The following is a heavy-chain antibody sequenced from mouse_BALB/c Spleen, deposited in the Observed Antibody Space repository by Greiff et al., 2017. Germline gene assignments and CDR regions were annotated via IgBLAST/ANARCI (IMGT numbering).Heavy chain of an antibody. CDR1: GFTFSSYG. CDR2: INSNGGST. V-gene: IGHV5-6-3*01. Sequence: DVMLVESGGGLVQPGGSLKLSCAASGFTFSSYGMSWVRQTPDKRLELVATINSNGGSTYYPDSVKGRFTISRDNAKNTLYLQMSSLKSEDTAMYYCARHRPYYAMDDWGQGTSVTVSS. J-gene: IGHJ4*01. CDR3: ARHRPYYAMDD.